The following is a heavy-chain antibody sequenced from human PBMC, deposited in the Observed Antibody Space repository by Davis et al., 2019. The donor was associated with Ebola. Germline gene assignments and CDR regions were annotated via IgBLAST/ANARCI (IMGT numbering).Heavy chain of an antibody. J-gene: IGHJ6*02. V-gene: IGHV3-9*01. CDR2: ISWNSGSI. CDR1: GFTFDDYA. Sequence: PGGSLRLSCAASGFTFDDYAMHWVRQAPGKGLEWVSGISWNSGSIGYADSVKGRFNISRDNAKNSLYLQMNSLRAEDTALYYCAKDIAAAGTGDLYYYYYGMDVWGQGTTVTVSS. D-gene: IGHD6-13*01. CDR3: AKDIAAAGTGDLYYYYYGMDV.